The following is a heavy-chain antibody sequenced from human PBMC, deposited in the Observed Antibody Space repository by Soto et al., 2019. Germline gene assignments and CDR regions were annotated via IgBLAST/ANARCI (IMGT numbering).Heavy chain of an antibody. J-gene: IGHJ4*02. D-gene: IGHD3-22*01. Sequence: QVQLVQAGAEVKKPGASVKVSCKTSGHTLINYYMHWVRQAPGQGLDWLGKIDPSGNGTSYAERCQGEITLTSDTSTKTVYVELSSLRSEDTAIYYCAINYYDSSGYLYWGQGTLVTVSS. V-gene: IGHV1-46*01. CDR1: GHTLINYY. CDR3: AINYYDSSGYLY. CDR2: IDPSGNGT.